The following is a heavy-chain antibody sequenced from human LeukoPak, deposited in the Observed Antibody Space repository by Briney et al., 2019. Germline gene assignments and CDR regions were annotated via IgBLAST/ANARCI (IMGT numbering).Heavy chain of an antibody. Sequence: GGSLRLPCAASGFTFSSYAMHWVRQAPGKGLEWVAVISYDGSNKYYADSVKGRFTISRDNSKNTLYLQMNSLRAEDTAVYYCARDGVVVTASFDYWGQGTLVTVSS. J-gene: IGHJ4*02. CDR3: ARDGVVVTASFDY. V-gene: IGHV3-30-3*01. CDR1: GFTFSSYA. D-gene: IGHD2-21*02. CDR2: ISYDGSNK.